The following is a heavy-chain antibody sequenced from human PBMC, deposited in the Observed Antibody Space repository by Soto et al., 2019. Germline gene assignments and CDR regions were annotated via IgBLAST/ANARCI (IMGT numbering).Heavy chain of an antibody. CDR2: MNPSGGST. CDR1: GYTFTSYY. V-gene: IGHV1-46*01. J-gene: IGHJ6*02. D-gene: IGHD1-26*01. Sequence: QVQLVQSGAEVKKPGASVKVSCKASGYTFTSYYMHWVRQAPGQGLEWMGIMNPSGGSTSYAQKFQGRVTMTRGTSTSTGYMELSSLRSEDTAVHYCASDFSGSYYYYYGMDVWGQGTTVTVSS. CDR3: ASDFSGSYYYYYGMDV.